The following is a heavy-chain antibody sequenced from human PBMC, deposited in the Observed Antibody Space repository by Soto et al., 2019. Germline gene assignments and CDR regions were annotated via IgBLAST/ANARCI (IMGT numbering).Heavy chain of an antibody. CDR1: GWSLSGYC. D-gene: IGHD3-10*01. V-gene: IGHV4-34*01. CDR2: INHSGST. Sequence: SETLSLTCAVYGWSLSGYCCSWIRQPPGKGLEWIGEINHSGSTNYNPSLKSRVTISVDTSKNQFPLKLSSVTAADTAVYYCARVSGIYYYGMDVWGQGTTVT. J-gene: IGHJ6*02. CDR3: ARVSGIYYYGMDV.